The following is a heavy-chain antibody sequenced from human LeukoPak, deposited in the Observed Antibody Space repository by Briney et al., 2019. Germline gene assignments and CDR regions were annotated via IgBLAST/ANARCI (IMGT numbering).Heavy chain of an antibody. CDR2: IYYSGTA. V-gene: IGHV4-59*06. J-gene: IGHJ4*02. CDR3: ARFSNDHGVKFDY. D-gene: IGHD4-17*01. Sequence: SETLSLTCTVSGGSISSYYWSWVRQHPEKGLEWIGYIYYSGTAYYNPSLKSRVTMSVDTSKNQFSLKLDSVTAADTAVYYCARFSNDHGVKFDYWGQGTLVTVSS. CDR1: GGSISSYY.